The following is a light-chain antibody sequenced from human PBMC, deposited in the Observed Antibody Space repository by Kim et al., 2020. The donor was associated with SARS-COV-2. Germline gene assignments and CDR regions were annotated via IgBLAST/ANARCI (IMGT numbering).Light chain of an antibody. CDR2: GAS. J-gene: IGKJ1*01. V-gene: IGKV3-20*01. Sequence: PGERATLSGRATQSVSANYLAWYQHKRGQAPRLLIYGASTRATGIPDRFTGSGSGTDVTLTISRLEPEDFAVYYCQQYDILPRTFGQGTKVDIK. CDR3: QQYDILPRT. CDR1: QSVSANY.